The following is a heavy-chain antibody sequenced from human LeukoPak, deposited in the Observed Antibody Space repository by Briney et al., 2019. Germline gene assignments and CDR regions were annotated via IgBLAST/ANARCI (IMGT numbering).Heavy chain of an antibody. J-gene: IGHJ4*02. V-gene: IGHV3-23*01. CDR3: AKGGRSGSFDY. D-gene: IGHD1-26*01. CDR1: GFTFSNYA. CDR2: VGGTGTGT. Sequence: PGGSLRLSCAASGFTFSNYAMRWVRQTPGKGLEWVSTVGGTGTGTYYADSVKGRFTISRDNSKNTLYLQMNNLRGDDTAVYYCAKGGRSGSFDYWGQETLVTVSS.